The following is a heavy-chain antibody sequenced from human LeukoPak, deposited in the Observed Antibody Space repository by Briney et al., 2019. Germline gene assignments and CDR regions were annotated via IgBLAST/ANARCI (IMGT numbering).Heavy chain of an antibody. CDR3: ALDIVVVPAAIEDAFDI. Sequence: PGGSLRLSCAASGFTFSSYGMHWVRQAPGKGLEWVAFIRYDGSNKYYADSVKGRFTISRDNSKNTLYLQMNSLRAEDTAVYYCALDIVVVPAAIEDAFDIWGQGTMVTVSS. D-gene: IGHD2-2*02. CDR1: GFTFSSYG. J-gene: IGHJ3*02. CDR2: IRYDGSNK. V-gene: IGHV3-30*02.